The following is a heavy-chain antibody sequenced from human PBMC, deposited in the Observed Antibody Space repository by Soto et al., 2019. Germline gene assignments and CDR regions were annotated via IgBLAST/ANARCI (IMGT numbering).Heavy chain of an antibody. CDR3: ARDGVIAARYYGVDV. CDR2: IYYSGST. Sequence: SETLSLTCTVSGGSISSYYWSWIRQPPGKGLEWIGYIYYSGSTNYNPSLKSRVTISVDTSKNQFSLKLSSVTAADTAVYYCARDGVIAARYYGVDVWGQGTTVTVSS. V-gene: IGHV4-59*01. D-gene: IGHD6-6*01. CDR1: GGSISSYY. J-gene: IGHJ6*02.